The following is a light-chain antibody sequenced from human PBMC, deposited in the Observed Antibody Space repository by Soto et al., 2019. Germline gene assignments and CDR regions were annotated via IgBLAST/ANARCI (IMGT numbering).Light chain of an antibody. J-gene: IGKJ5*01. CDR2: DAF. CDR1: QSVSSY. Sequence: EVVLTQSPATLSLSPGERATLSCRASQSVSSYLAWYQQKPGQAPRLLIYDAFNRATGIPARFSGSGSGTDFTLTISSLEPEDFAVYDCQQRSNWPVTFGQGTRLEIK. CDR3: QQRSNWPVT. V-gene: IGKV3-11*01.